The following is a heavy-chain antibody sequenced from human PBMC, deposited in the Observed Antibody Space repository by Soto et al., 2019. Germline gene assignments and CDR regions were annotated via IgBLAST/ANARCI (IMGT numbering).Heavy chain of an antibody. CDR3: ARNHDYGDYDYYYYGMDV. CDR1: GFTFSSYG. Sequence: PGGSLRLSCAASGFTFSSYGMHWVRQAPGKGLEWVAVIWYDGSNKYYADSVKGRFTISRDNSKNTLYLQMNSLRAEDTAVYYCARNHDYGDYDYYYYGMDVWGQGTTVTVSS. CDR2: IWYDGSNK. D-gene: IGHD4-17*01. V-gene: IGHV3-33*01. J-gene: IGHJ6*02.